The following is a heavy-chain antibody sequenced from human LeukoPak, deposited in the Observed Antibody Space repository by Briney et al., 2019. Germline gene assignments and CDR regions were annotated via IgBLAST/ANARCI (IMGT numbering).Heavy chain of an antibody. D-gene: IGHD6-13*01. CDR1: GFTFSSYA. CDR2: ISGSGGST. V-gene: IGHV3-23*01. J-gene: IGHJ4*02. CDR3: AKWDRSGQLVKN. Sequence: SGGSLRLSCAASGFTFSSYAMSWVRQAPGKGLEWVSAISGSGGSTYYADSVKGRFTISRDNSKNTLYLQMNSLRAEDTAVYYCAKWDRSGQLVKNWGQGTLVTVSS.